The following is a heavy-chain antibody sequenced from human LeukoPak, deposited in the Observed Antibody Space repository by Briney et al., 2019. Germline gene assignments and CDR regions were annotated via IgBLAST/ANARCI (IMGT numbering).Heavy chain of an antibody. Sequence: GGSLRLSCAASGFTFSRYAVHWVRQAPGKGLEWVAVVSYDGFNKYYADSVKGRFSLSRDNSKNTLSLQMNGLRTEDTAVYYCAREERFLQWPYYNGMDVWGQGTTVTVSS. J-gene: IGHJ6*02. CDR1: GFTFSRYA. V-gene: IGHV3-30-3*01. CDR2: VSYDGFNK. D-gene: IGHD3-3*01. CDR3: AREERFLQWPYYNGMDV.